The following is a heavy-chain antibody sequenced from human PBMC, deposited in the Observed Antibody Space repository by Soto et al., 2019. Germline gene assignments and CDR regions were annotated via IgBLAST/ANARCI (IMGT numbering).Heavy chain of an antibody. J-gene: IGHJ4*02. CDR3: ARLVYDSRLNYLYFDH. CDR1: GYTFTSYG. V-gene: IGHV1-18*01. CDR2: ISAYNGNT. D-gene: IGHD3-22*01. Sequence: GASVKVSCKASGYTFTSYGISWVRQAPGQGLEWMGWISAYNGNTNYAQKLQGRVTMTTDTSTSTAYMELRLSSVTAADTGKYYCARLVYDSRLNYLYFDHWGQGTLVTVSS.